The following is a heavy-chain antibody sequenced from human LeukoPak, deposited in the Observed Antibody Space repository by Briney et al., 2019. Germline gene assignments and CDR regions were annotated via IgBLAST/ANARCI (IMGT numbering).Heavy chain of an antibody. Sequence: ASVKVSCKASGYTFTGYYMHWVRQAPGQELEWMGWINPNSGGTNYAQKFQGRVTMTRDTSISTAYMELSRLRSDDTAVYYCARGGYSSSWSRPAAFDPWGQGTLVTVSS. CDR1: GYTFTGYY. J-gene: IGHJ5*02. V-gene: IGHV1-2*02. D-gene: IGHD6-13*01. CDR3: ARGGYSSSWSRPAAFDP. CDR2: INPNSGGT.